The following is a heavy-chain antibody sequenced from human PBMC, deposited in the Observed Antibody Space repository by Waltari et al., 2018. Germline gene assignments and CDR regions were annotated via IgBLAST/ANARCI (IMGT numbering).Heavy chain of an antibody. CDR3: AKDFRRPTVTRG. Sequence: ELQLVESGGVLVQPGGSLRLSCAASGFTFSSYAMSWFRQVPGKGLEWVSAISGSGGSTYYADSVKGRFTISRDNSKNTLYLQMNSLRAEDTAVYYCAKDFRRPTVTRGWGQGTLVTVSS. D-gene: IGHD4-17*01. V-gene: IGHV3-23*04. J-gene: IGHJ4*02. CDR2: ISGSGGST. CDR1: GFTFSSYA.